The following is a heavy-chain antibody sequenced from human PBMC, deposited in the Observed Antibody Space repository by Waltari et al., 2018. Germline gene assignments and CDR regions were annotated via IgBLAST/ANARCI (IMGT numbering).Heavy chain of an antibody. J-gene: IGHJ2*01. V-gene: IGHV3-53*02. CDR1: GSHVNSKY. Sequence: EVQMVETGGGLIQPGGSLRLSCAVSGSHVNSKYMSWVRQAPGKGLEWVSVLYSGGSTFYADSVKGRFSISREISKNTLYLQMNSLRAEDTAVYYCARDRPFDLWGRGTLVTVSS. CDR2: LYSGGST. CDR3: ARDRPFDL.